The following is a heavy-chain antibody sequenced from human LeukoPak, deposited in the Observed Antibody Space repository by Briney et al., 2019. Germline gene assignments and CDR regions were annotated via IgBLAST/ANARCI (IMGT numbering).Heavy chain of an antibody. Sequence: GASVKVSCKASGYTFTGYYMHWVRQAPGQGLEWMGWIDPNSGGTNYAQKFQGRVTMTRDTSISTAYVELSRLRSDDTAVYYCARKRGSHRSSWYYFDYWGQGTLVTVSS. CDR2: IDPNSGGT. D-gene: IGHD6-13*01. CDR3: ARKRGSHRSSWYYFDY. CDR1: GYTFTGYY. V-gene: IGHV1-2*02. J-gene: IGHJ4*02.